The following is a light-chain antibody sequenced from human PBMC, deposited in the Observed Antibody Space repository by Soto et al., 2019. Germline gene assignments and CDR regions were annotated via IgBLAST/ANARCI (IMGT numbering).Light chain of an antibody. J-gene: IGKJ1*01. Sequence: DIQLTQSPSFLSPSIGESVTITCRASQVISTSLAWYQVKPGKAPKLLIYAASTLESGVPSRFSATVSGTEFSLTITSLQPEDFATYYCQQTYRTPWAFGQGTKVEIK. V-gene: IGKV1-9*01. CDR2: AAS. CDR1: QVISTS. CDR3: QQTYRTPWA.